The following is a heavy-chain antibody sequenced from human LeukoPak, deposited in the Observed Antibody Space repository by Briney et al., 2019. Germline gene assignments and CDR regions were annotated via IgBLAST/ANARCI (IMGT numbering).Heavy chain of an antibody. CDR2: ISANSGKT. J-gene: IGHJ4*02. D-gene: IGHD3-16*02. V-gene: IGHV1-18*01. CDR1: GYTFTDNG. Sequence: APVKVSCKASGYTFTDNGISGLRQAAGEGLEWMGWISANSGKTKYAQRFQGRVTMTRETPSTPVYMELRSLRSDDKAVYFCARDKNYRFDYWGQGTLVSVTS. CDR3: ARDKNYRFDY.